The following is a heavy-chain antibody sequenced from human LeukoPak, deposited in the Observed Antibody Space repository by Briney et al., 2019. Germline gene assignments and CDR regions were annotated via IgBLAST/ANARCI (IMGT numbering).Heavy chain of an antibody. Sequence: GGSLRLSCAASGFTFSNAWMSWVRQAPGKGLEWVSVIYSGGSTYYADSVKGRFTISRDNSKNTLYLQMNSLRAEDTAVYYCARIAAAHFDYWGQGTLVTVSS. CDR3: ARIAAAHFDY. CDR2: IYSGGST. J-gene: IGHJ4*02. V-gene: IGHV3-53*01. D-gene: IGHD6-13*01. CDR1: GFTFSNAW.